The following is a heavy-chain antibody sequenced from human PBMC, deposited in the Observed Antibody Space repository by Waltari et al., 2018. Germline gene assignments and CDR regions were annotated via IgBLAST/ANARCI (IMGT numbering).Heavy chain of an antibody. Sequence: QVQLQQWGAGLLKPSETLSLTCAVYGGSFSGYYWSLIRQPPGKGLEWIGEINHSGSTNYNPSLKSRVTISVDTSKNQFSLKLSSVTAADTAVYYCARGQGSSSWVRAFDIWGQGTMVTVSS. CDR2: INHSGST. CDR3: ARGQGSSSWVRAFDI. D-gene: IGHD6-6*01. V-gene: IGHV4-34*01. J-gene: IGHJ3*02. CDR1: GGSFSGYY.